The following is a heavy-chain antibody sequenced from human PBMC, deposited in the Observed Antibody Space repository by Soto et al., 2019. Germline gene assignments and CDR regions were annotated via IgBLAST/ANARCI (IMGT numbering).Heavy chain of an antibody. CDR1: GFTFSGSA. CDR3: VRGIKMGSSWYYLDY. V-gene: IGHV3-73*01. J-gene: IGHJ4*02. Sequence: PGGSLRLSCAASGFTFSGSAMHWVRQASGKGLEWVGRIRSKTNSYATAYAASLKGRFTISRDDSKDTAYLQMNSLKTEDTAVYYCVRGIKMGSSWYYLDYWGQGTLVTVSS. CDR2: IRSKTNSYAT. D-gene: IGHD6-13*01.